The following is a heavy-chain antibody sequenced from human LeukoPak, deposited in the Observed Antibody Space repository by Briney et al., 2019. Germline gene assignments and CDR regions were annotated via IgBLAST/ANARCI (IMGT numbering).Heavy chain of an antibody. CDR2: IYYSGGT. Sequence: SETLSLTCAVSGGSIRSSSSYWGWIRHPPGKGLEWIGRIYYSGGTYYNPSVKSRVTISVDTSKTQSSLKLRSVTAADTAVYYCAGPRITIFGVVMHTFDYWGQGTLVTVSS. J-gene: IGHJ4*02. D-gene: IGHD3-3*01. CDR3: AGPRITIFGVVMHTFDY. CDR1: GGSIRSSSSY. V-gene: IGHV4-39*01.